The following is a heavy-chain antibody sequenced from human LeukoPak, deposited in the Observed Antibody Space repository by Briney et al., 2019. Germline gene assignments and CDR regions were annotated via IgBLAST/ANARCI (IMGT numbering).Heavy chain of an antibody. CDR3: ARSGPIDI. CDR1: GGTFSSYA. D-gene: IGHD6-25*01. J-gene: IGHJ3*02. V-gene: IGHV1-69*01. CDR2: IIPIFGTA. Sequence: ASVKVSCKASGGTFSSYAISWVRQAPGQRLEWMGGIIPIFGTANFAQKFQGRVAITADESTSTAYMELSSLRSEDTAVYYCARSGPIDIWGQGTMVTVSS.